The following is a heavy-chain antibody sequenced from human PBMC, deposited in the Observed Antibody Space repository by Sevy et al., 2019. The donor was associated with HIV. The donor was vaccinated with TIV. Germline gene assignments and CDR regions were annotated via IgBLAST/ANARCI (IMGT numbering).Heavy chain of an antibody. D-gene: IGHD6-13*01. CDR3: AKGQQLITQSGSYFYYGMNV. CDR2: ISWNGADI. Sequence: GGSLRLSCAASNLTFEDYAMHWVRRAPGKGLEWVSGISWNGADIGFAASVKGRFTISSDNAKGSVYLQIDSLTPEDTGVYYCAKGQQLITQSGSYFYYGMNVWGQGTTVTVSS. CDR1: NLTFEDYA. J-gene: IGHJ6*02. V-gene: IGHV3-9*01.